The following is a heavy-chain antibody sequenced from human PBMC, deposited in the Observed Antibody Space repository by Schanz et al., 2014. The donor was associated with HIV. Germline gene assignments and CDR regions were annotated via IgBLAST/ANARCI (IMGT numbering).Heavy chain of an antibody. Sequence: QLQLVQSGAGVKKPGASVKVSCKASGYTFTSYDINWVRQATGQGLEWMGWMNPNSGNTGFAQKFQGRVTMTRNTSINTAYMEVSGLKSEDTAVYYCARKMSISNQWLRALYSNYGMDVWGQGTTVTVSS. J-gene: IGHJ6*02. CDR2: MNPNSGNT. CDR3: ARKMSISNQWLRALYSNYGMDV. CDR1: GYTFTSYD. D-gene: IGHD5-12*01. V-gene: IGHV1-8*01.